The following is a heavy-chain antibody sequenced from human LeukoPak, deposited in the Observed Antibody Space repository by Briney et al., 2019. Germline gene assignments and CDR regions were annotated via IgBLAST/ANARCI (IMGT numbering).Heavy chain of an antibody. CDR1: GFTFSSYP. J-gene: IGHJ4*02. CDR3: ARDLTWDGYNLFDY. D-gene: IGHD5-24*01. Sequence: PGGSLRLSCAASGFTFSSYPIHWVRQAPGKGLDWVAVISDDGYNPYYSDSVKGRFTISRDNSKNTVYLQMNSLRAEDTAVYYCARDLTWDGYNLFDYWGQGTLVTVSS. CDR2: ISDDGYNP. V-gene: IGHV3-30-3*01.